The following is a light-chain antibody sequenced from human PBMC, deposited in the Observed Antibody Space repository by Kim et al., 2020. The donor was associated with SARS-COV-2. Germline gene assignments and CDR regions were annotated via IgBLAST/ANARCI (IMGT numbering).Light chain of an antibody. CDR2: DAS. CDR1: QSVSSY. Sequence: SLSPGESATLSCRASQSVSSYLAWYQQTPGQAPRLLIYDASNRATGIPARFSGSGSGTDFTLTISSQEPEDFAVYYCQQRSNRFTFGPGTKVDIK. J-gene: IGKJ3*01. CDR3: QQRSNRFT. V-gene: IGKV3-11*01.